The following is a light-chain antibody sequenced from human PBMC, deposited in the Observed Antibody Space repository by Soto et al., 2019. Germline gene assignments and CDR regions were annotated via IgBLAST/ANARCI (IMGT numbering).Light chain of an antibody. Sequence: EIVLTQSPGTLSLSPGERATLSCRASQSVSSSYLAWYQQKPGQAPRLLIYGASSRATGIPDRFSGSGSGTDFTLIISRLEPEDFAVNYCQQYGSSPQTFGQGTKVEIK. CDR1: QSVSSSY. J-gene: IGKJ1*01. V-gene: IGKV3-20*01. CDR2: GAS. CDR3: QQYGSSPQT.